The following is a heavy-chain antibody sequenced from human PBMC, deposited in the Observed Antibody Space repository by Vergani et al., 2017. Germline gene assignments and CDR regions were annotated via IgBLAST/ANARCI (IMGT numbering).Heavy chain of an antibody. D-gene: IGHD5-18*01. CDR1: GFTVSSNY. J-gene: IGHJ6*03. CDR2: IYSGGST. Sequence: EVQLVETGGGLIQPGGSLRLSCAASGFTVSSNYMSWVRQAPGKGLEWVSVIYSGGSTYYADSVKGRFTISRDNSKNSLYLQMNSLRAEDTAVYYCATSGGVDTDAHMDVWGKGTTVTVSS. CDR3: ATSGGVDTDAHMDV. V-gene: IGHV3-53*02.